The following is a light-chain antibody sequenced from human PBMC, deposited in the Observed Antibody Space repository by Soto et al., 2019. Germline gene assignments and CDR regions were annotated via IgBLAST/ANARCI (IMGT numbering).Light chain of an antibody. CDR2: EGS. Sequence: QSALTQPASVSGSPGQSITISCTGTSSDVGSYNLVSWYQQHPGKAPKLMIYEGSKRPSGVPNRFSGSKSGNTASLTISGLQAEDEADYYCCSYAGSSTPYVVFGGGTQLTVL. CDR3: CSYAGSSTPYVV. J-gene: IGLJ2*01. V-gene: IGLV2-23*01. CDR1: SSDVGSYNL.